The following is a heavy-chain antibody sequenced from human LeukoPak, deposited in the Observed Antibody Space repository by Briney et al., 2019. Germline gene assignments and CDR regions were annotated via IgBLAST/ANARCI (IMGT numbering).Heavy chain of an antibody. D-gene: IGHD6-19*01. CDR2: INWNGGST. CDR1: GFTFDDYG. V-gene: IGHV3-20*04. CDR3: ARDHSGGWYNWFDP. J-gene: IGHJ5*02. Sequence: GGSLRLSCAASGFTFDDYGMSWVRQAPGKGLEWVSGINWNGGSTGYADSVKGRFTISRDNAKNSLYLQMNSLRAEDTALYYCARDHSGGWYNWFDPWGQGTLVTVSS.